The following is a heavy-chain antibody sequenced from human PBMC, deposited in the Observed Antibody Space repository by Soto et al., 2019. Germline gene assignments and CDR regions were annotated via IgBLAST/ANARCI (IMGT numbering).Heavy chain of an antibody. CDR1: GFPFSNYA. CDR3: ATDRGFGAGQGMDV. CDR2: ISARGGTT. J-gene: IGHJ6*02. Sequence: EVQLLESGGDLVQPGGSLRLSCEASGFPFSNYAMSWVRQAPGKGLEWVTGISARGGTTYYVDSVKGRLTISRDNSKNTLYPPMNALMAEDRVVYYCATDRGFGAGQGMDVWGQGTTVTVSS. V-gene: IGHV3-23*01. D-gene: IGHD3-10*01.